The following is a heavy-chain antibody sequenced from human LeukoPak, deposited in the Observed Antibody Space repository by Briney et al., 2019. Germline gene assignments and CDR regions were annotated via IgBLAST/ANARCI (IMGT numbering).Heavy chain of an antibody. D-gene: IGHD3-10*01. CDR3: ARDRWEFYYGMDV. CDR2: ISGSGGST. J-gene: IGHJ6*02. V-gene: IGHV3-23*01. Sequence: PGGSLRLSCAASGFTFSSYAMSWVRQAPGKGLECVSTISGSGGSTYYADSVKGRFTISRDNSKNTLYLQMNSLRAEDTAVYYCARDRWEFYYGMDVWGQGTTVTVSS. CDR1: GFTFSSYA.